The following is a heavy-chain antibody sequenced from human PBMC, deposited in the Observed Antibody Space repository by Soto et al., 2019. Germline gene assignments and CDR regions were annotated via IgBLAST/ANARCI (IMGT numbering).Heavy chain of an antibody. CDR3: ARERCSSTICYKAAGYQNGMDV. CDR2: IIPIFGTA. D-gene: IGHD2-2*02. V-gene: IGHV1-69*01. J-gene: IGHJ6*02. CDR1: GGTFSSYA. Sequence: QVQLVQSGAEVKKPGSSVKVSCKASGGTFSSYAISWVRQAPGQGHEWMGGIIPIFGTANYAQKFQGRVTITADESTSTAYMELSSLRSEDTAVYYCARERCSSTICYKAAGYQNGMDVWGQGTTVTVSS.